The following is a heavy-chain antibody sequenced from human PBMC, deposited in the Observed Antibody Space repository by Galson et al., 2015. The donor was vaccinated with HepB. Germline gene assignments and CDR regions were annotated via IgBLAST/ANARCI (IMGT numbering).Heavy chain of an antibody. Sequence: SLRLSCAASGFTFSSHAMSWVRQAPGKGLEWVSGISGSGDTTYYAGSVEGRFTISRDNSKNTLYMQINSLTAEGTAVYYCAKRISITFFGPGKNSMDVWGKGTTVTVSS. CDR1: GFTFSSHA. J-gene: IGHJ6*03. D-gene: IGHD3-3*01. V-gene: IGHV3-23*01. CDR2: ISGSGDTT. CDR3: AKRISITFFGPGKNSMDV.